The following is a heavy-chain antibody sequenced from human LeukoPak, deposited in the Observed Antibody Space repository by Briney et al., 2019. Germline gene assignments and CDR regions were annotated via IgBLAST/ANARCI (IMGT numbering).Heavy chain of an antibody. J-gene: IGHJ4*02. Sequence: TGGSLRLSCAASGFTFSSYAMSWVRQAPGKGLEWVSAISGSGGSTYYADSVKGRFTISRDNSKNTLYLQMSSLRAEDTAVYYCARDTPGDGYNRGDYWGQGTLVTVSS. D-gene: IGHD5-24*01. V-gene: IGHV3-23*01. CDR3: ARDTPGDGYNRGDY. CDR2: ISGSGGST. CDR1: GFTFSSYA.